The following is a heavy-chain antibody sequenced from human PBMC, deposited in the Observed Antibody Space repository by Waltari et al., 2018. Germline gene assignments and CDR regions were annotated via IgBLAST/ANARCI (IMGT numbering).Heavy chain of an antibody. J-gene: IGHJ3*02. CDR2: VDPEDGET. CDR3: ASRGAYNWNDGSAFDI. D-gene: IGHD1-20*01. Sequence: EVQLVQSGAEVKKPGATVKISCKVSGYTFTDYYMHWVQQAPGKGLEWMGLVDPEDGETIYAEKFQGRVTITADESTSTAYMELSSLRSEDTAVYYCASRGAYNWNDGSAFDIWGQGTMVTVSS. CDR1: GYTFTDYY. V-gene: IGHV1-69-2*01.